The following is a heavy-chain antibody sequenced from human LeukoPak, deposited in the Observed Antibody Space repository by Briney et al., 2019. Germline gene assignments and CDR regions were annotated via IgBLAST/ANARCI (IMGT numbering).Heavy chain of an antibody. CDR2: ISQSGNI. Sequence: PSQTLSLTCTVSGDSISSGGYSWGWIRQPPGKGLEWIGYIYHIGYISQSGNIYQNPSLKSRVTISLDTSRNQFSLKLSSVTAADTAVYYCARVGTTYYDFWSGYYPIPYFDYWGQGTLVTVSS. CDR1: GDSISSGGYS. J-gene: IGHJ4*02. CDR3: ARVGTTYYDFWSGYYPIPYFDY. V-gene: IGHV4-30-2*01. D-gene: IGHD3-3*01.